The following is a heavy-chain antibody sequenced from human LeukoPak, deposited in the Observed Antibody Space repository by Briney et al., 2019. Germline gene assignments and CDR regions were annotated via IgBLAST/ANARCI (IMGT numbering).Heavy chain of an antibody. J-gene: IGHJ4*02. CDR3: ASQGGGGFDY. V-gene: IGHV4-39*01. Sequence: SETLSLTCTVSGGSISSSSYYWGWIRQPPGKGLEWIGSIYYSGSTYYNPSLKSRVTISVDTSKNQFSLKLSSVTAAERAVYYWASQGGGGFDYWGQGTLVTVSS. D-gene: IGHD2-15*01. CDR2: IYYSGST. CDR1: GGSISSSSYY.